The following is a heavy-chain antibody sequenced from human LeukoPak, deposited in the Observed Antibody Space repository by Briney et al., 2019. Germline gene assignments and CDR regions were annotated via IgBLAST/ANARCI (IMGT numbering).Heavy chain of an antibody. CDR1: EFTFNSYW. CDR3: TRDRGAYNLYDY. V-gene: IGHV3-49*04. J-gene: IGHJ4*02. D-gene: IGHD1-1*01. CDR2: IRSKAYGETA. Sequence: GGSLRLSCAASEFTFNSYWMSWVRQAPGKGLEWVGFIRSKAYGETADYAASVKGRFTISRDDSKAIAYLQMNSLKTEDTAVYHCTRDRGAYNLYDYWGQGTLVTVSS.